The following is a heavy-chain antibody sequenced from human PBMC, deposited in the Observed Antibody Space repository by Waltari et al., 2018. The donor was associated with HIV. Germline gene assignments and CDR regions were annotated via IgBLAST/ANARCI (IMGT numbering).Heavy chain of an antibody. CDR2: VDPETGDT. D-gene: IGHD1-1*01. CDR3: LSDAGI. CDR1: GYKFTSYY. J-gene: IGHJ4*02. V-gene: IGHV1-69-2*01. Sequence: QSGTQVVKARTALTVAWRVSGYKFTSYYLHWVKKTPTKTFEWVGRVDPETGDTLYGDHFQTRVTIRVDSSSKTSFLKISDVTTDDSAVYYCLSDAGIWGQGSQVTV.